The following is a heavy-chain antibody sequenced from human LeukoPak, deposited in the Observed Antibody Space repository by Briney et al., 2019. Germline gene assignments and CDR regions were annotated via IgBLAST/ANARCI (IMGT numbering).Heavy chain of an antibody. CDR2: ISGDGGST. CDR3: AKTPRGYRGYELGY. D-gene: IGHD5-12*01. Sequence: GGSLRLSCAASGFTLDDYAMHWVRQAPGKGLEWVSPISGDGGSTNYADSVKGRFTISRDNSKNSLYLQMNSLRTEDTALYYCAKTPRGYRGYELGYWGQGTLVTVSS. J-gene: IGHJ4*02. CDR1: GFTLDDYA. V-gene: IGHV3-43*02.